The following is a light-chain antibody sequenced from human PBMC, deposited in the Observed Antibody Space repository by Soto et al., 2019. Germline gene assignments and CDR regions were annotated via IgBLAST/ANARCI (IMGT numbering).Light chain of an antibody. CDR1: QSVSNN. CDR2: GAS. J-gene: IGKJ1*01. CDR3: NQYNNWWT. V-gene: IGKV3-15*01. Sequence: EIVMTQSPATLSVSPGERATLSCRASQSVSNNLAWYQKKPGQAPRLLIYGASTRATGIPARFCGSGSGTEFTLPLSGLQSEDFSFYYSNQYNNWWTFGQGTRVDIK.